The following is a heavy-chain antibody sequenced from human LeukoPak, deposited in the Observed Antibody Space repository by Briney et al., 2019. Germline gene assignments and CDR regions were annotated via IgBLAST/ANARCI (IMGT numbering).Heavy chain of an antibody. V-gene: IGHV1-2*02. J-gene: IGHJ4*02. CDR1: GYTFTGYY. CDR3: ARDLVAAAGTAPDY. CDR2: INPNSGDT. D-gene: IGHD6-13*01. Sequence: ASVKVSCKASGYTFTGYYIHWVRHAPGQGLEWMGSINPNSGDTNYAQKFQGRVTMTRDTSISTAYMELSRLRSDDTAVYYCARDLVAAAGTAPDYWGQGTLVTASS.